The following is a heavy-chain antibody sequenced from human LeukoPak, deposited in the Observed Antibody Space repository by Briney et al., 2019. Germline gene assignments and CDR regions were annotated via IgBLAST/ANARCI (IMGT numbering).Heavy chain of an antibody. CDR3: ARGFGYFDWLSGEKYFDY. V-gene: IGHV4-59*01. CDR2: IYYSGST. Sequence: SETLSLTCTVSGGSISSYYWSWIRQPPGKGLEWIGYIYYSGSTNYNPSLKSRVTISVDTSKNQFSLKLSSVTAADTAVYYCARGFGYFDWLSGEKYFDYWGQGTLVTVSS. D-gene: IGHD3-9*01. J-gene: IGHJ4*02. CDR1: GGSISSYY.